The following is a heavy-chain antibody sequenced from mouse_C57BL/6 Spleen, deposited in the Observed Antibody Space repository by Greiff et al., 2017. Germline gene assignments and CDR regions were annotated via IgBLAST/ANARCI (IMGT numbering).Heavy chain of an antibody. CDR1: GYAFSSYW. Sequence: QVQLQQSGAELVKPGASVKISCKASGYAFSSYWMNWVKQRPGKGLEWIGQIYPGDGDTNYNGKFKGKATLTADKSSSTAYMQLSSLTSEDSAVYYCARGGITTVVAEGDLDYWGQGTTLTVSS. CDR2: IYPGDGDT. V-gene: IGHV1-80*01. J-gene: IGHJ2*01. CDR3: ARGGITTVVAEGDLDY. D-gene: IGHD1-1*01.